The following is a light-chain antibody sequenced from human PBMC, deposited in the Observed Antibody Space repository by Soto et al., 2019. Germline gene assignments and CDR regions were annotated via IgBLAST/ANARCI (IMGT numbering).Light chain of an antibody. CDR3: QQYNNWPPWT. J-gene: IGKJ1*01. V-gene: IGKV3-15*01. CDR1: QSVSSN. Sequence: EIVMTQSPATLSVSPGERATLSCRASQSVSSNLAWYQQKPGQAPRLLIYGASTRATGIPARFSGSGSGTAFALTLSSLQSEDFAVYSCQQYNNWPPWTFGQGTKVEIK. CDR2: GAS.